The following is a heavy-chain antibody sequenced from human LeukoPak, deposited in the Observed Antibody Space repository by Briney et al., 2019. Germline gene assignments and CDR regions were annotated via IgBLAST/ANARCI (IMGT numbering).Heavy chain of an antibody. CDR3: ASTTAMVVY. CDR2: IYHSGST. Sequence: PSETLSLTCTVSGYSISSGYYWGWIRQPPGKGLEWIGSIYHSGSTYYNPSLKSRVTISVDTSKNQFSLKLSSVTAADTAVYYCASTTAMVVYWGQGTLVTVSS. J-gene: IGHJ4*02. CDR1: GYSISSGYY. D-gene: IGHD5-18*01. V-gene: IGHV4-38-2*02.